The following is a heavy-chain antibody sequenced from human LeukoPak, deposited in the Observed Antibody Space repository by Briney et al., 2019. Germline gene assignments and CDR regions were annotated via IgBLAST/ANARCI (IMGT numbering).Heavy chain of an antibody. J-gene: IGHJ5*02. CDR3: VRGGFSGYSYGYLAH. D-gene: IGHD5-18*01. CDR1: GGSISSYY. CDR2: ISYSAST. V-gene: IGHV4-59*01. Sequence: SETLSLTCTVSGGSISSYYWSCIRQPPGKGLEWIGYISYSASTNYNPSLKSRVTISLDTSKNQFSLRLTSVTAADTAVYYCVRGGFSGYSYGYLAHWGQGTLVTVST.